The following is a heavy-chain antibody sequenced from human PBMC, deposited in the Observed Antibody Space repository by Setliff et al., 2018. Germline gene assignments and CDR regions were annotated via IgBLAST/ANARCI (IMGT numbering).Heavy chain of an antibody. V-gene: IGHV4-59*01. Sequence: SETLSLTCNVSGVSISSYYWSWIRQAPGKGLESLGYIQNSGGINYNPSLKSRVTISVDTSTNQFSLKLTSVIAADTAVYYCARLSWNGLRYFGLDVWGQGTTVTVSS. CDR3: ARLSWNGLRYFGLDV. J-gene: IGHJ6*02. D-gene: IGHD3-3*01. CDR2: IQNSGGI. CDR1: GVSISSYY.